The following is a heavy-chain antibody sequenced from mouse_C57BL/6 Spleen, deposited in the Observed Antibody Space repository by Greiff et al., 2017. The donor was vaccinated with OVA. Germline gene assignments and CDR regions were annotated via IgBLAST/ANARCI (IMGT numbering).Heavy chain of an antibody. CDR3: ARDAGDPGYFDV. V-gene: IGHV7-1*01. CDR1: GFTFSDFY. Sequence: EVKVVESGGGLVQSGRSLRLSCATSGFTFSDFYMEWVRQAPGKGLEWIAASRNKANDYTTEYSASVKGRFIVSRDTSQSILYLQMNALRAEDTAIYYCARDAGDPGYFDVWGTGTTVTVSS. J-gene: IGHJ1*03. CDR2: SRNKANDYTT.